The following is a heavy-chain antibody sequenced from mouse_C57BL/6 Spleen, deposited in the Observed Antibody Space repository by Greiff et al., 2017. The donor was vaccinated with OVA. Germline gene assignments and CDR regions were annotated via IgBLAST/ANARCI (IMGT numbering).Heavy chain of an antibody. CDR3: TRGDYDGGFAY. D-gene: IGHD2-4*01. J-gene: IGHJ3*01. CDR1: GFNIKDYY. V-gene: IGHV14-1*01. CDR2: IDPEDGDT. Sequence: VQLQQSGAELVRPGASVKLSCTASGFNIKDYYMHWVKQRPEQGLEWIGRIDPEDGDTEYAPKFQGKATMTADTSSNTAYLQLSSLTSEDTAVYYCTRGDYDGGFAYWGQGTLVTVSA.